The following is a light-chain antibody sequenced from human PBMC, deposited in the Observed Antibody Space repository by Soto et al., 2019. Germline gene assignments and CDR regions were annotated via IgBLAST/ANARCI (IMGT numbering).Light chain of an antibody. V-gene: IGKV1-39*01. J-gene: IGKJ4*01. CDR3: QQSYSTLALT. CDR1: QSISSY. CDR2: AAS. Sequence: DIQMTQSPSSLSASVGDRVTITCRASQSISSYLNWYQQKPGKAPNLLIYAASSLQSGVSSRFSGSGSGTDFTLTISSLQPEDFATYYCQQSYSTLALTFGGGTKVEIK.